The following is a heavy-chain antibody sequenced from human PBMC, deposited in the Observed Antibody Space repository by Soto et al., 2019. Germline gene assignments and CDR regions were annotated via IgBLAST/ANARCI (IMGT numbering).Heavy chain of an antibody. Sequence: SETLSLTCAVSGGSISSSNWWSWVRQPPGKGLEWIGEIYHSGSTNYNPSLKSRVTISVDKSKNQFSLKLSSVTAADTAVYYCARDAPNYYDSSGYYYYYGMDVWGQGTTVTVSS. D-gene: IGHD3-22*01. V-gene: IGHV4-4*02. CDR1: GGSISSSNW. CDR3: ARDAPNYYDSSGYYYYYGMDV. J-gene: IGHJ6*02. CDR2: IYHSGST.